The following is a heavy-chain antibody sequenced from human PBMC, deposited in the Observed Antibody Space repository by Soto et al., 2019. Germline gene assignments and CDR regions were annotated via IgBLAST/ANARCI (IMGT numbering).Heavy chain of an antibody. V-gene: IGHV1-69*13. CDR2: IIPIFGTA. J-gene: IGHJ5*02. CDR1: GGTFSSYA. D-gene: IGHD1-7*01. CDR3: ASDYNWHSRAISSWFDP. Sequence: GASVKVSCKASGGTFSSYAISWVRQAPGQGLEWMGGIIPIFGTANYAQKFQGRVTITADESTSTAYMELSSLRSEDTAVYYCASDYNWHSRAISSWFDPWGQGTLVTVSS.